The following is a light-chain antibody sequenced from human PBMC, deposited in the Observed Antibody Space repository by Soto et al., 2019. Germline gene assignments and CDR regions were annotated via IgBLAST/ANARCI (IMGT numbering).Light chain of an antibody. V-gene: IGKV3-20*01. Sequence: ESVLTQSPVTVSFSPGERLTLSCSASQSVSDSLAWYQHKPGQAPRLLIYGVSNRATGIPDRFSGSGSGTDFTLTISRLEPEDFAVYYCQQYGSSRSITFGQGTRLEIK. CDR2: GVS. J-gene: IGKJ5*01. CDR1: QSVSDS. CDR3: QQYGSSRSIT.